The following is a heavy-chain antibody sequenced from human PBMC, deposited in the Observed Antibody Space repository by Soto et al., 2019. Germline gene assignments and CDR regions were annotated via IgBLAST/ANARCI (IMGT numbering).Heavy chain of an antibody. J-gene: IGHJ4*02. CDR3: TRHVVDTAMSSDY. D-gene: IGHD5-18*01. CDR2: IRSKANSYAT. Sequence: GGSLRLSCAASGFTFSGSAMHWVRQASGKGLEWVGRIRSKANSYATAYAASVKGRFTISRDDSKNTAYLQMNSLKTEDTAVYYCTRHVVDTAMSSDYWGQGTLVTVSS. CDR1: GFTFSGSA. V-gene: IGHV3-73*01.